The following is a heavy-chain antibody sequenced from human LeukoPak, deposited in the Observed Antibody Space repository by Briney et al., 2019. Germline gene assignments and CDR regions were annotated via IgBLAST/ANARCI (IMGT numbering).Heavy chain of an antibody. CDR2: INPNSGGT. J-gene: IGHJ4*02. CDR1: VYTFTHYY. V-gene: IGHV1-2*02. D-gene: IGHD6-13*01. CDR3: VRDAIAAAGTGG. Sequence: ASVNVSCKPSVYTFTHYYMHWVRQAPGQGREWMGWINPNSGGTDYSQKFQGRVTMTSDTSISTAYMELSSLRSDDRAVYYCVRDAIAAAGTGGWGQGTLVTVSS.